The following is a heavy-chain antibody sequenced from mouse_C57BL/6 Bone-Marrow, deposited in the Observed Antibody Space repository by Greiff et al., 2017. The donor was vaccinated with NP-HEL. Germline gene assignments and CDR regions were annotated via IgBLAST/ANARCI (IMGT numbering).Heavy chain of an antibody. CDR3: ARYPLLRYPPDY. CDR1: GYTFTSYW. CDR2: IYPGSGST. D-gene: IGHD1-1*01. Sequence: QVQLQQPGAELVKPGASVKMSCKASGYTFTSYWITWVKQRPGQGLEWIGDIYPGSGSTKYNEKVKSKATLTVDTTSRTTYMQLSSLRSEDSAVYYCARYPLLRYPPDYWGQGTTLTVSS. V-gene: IGHV1-55*01. J-gene: IGHJ2*01.